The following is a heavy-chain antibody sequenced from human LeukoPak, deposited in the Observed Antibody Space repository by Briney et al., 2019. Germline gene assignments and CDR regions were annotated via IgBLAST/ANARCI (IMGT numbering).Heavy chain of an antibody. CDR1: GYTFTSYY. V-gene: IGHV1-46*01. CDR2: INPSGGGA. CDR3: ARSATTSDDLRY. Sequence: ASVKVSCKASGYTFTSYYIHWVRQAPGQGLEWMGIINPSGGGATYAQKFQGRVTMTRDTSTSTVYMELSSLRSEDTAVYYCARSATTSDDLRYWGQGTLVTVSS. J-gene: IGHJ4*02. D-gene: IGHD1-14*01.